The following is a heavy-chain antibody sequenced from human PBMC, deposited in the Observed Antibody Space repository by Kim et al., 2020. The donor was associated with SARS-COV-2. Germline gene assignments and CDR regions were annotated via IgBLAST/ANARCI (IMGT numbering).Heavy chain of an antibody. J-gene: IGHJ6*02. CDR3: ARAPSIKGSTSWYYYYGMDV. CDR2: IYYSGST. Sequence: SETLSLTCTVSGGSISSGGYYWSWIRQHPGKGLEWIGYIYYSGSTYYNPSLKSRVTISVDTSKNQFSLKLSSVTAADTAVYYCARAPSIKGSTSWYYYYGMDVWGQGTTVTVSS. CDR1: GGSISSGGYY. D-gene: IGHD2-2*01. V-gene: IGHV4-31*03.